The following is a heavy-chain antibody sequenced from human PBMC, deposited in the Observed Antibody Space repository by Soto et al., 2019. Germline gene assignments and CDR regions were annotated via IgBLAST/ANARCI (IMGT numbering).Heavy chain of an antibody. Sequence: ASVKVSCKASGYNFTSSGISWVRQAPGQGLEWMGWISAYNGNTNYAQRFQGRVTMTRDISTSTAYMELRSLRSDDTAKYYCARTSGDAERLVDAVGSLGYYYDLDVWGQGDTVTVCS. CDR1: GYNFTSSG. J-gene: IGHJ6*02. CDR3: ARTSGDAERLVDAVGSLGYYYDLDV. D-gene: IGHD3-10*01. V-gene: IGHV1-18*01. CDR2: ISAYNGNT.